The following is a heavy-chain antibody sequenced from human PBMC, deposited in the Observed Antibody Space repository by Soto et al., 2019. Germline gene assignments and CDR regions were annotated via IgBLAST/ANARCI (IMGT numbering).Heavy chain of an antibody. CDR1: GGSFSGYY. CDR2: INHSGST. CDR3: ARRLRYFDWLLGGHFDY. V-gene: IGHV4-34*01. Sequence: LSLTCAVYGGSFSGYYWSWIRQPPGKGLEWIGEINHSGSTNYNPSLKSRVTISVDTSKNQFSLKLSSVTAADTAVYYCARRLRYFDWLLGGHFDYWGQGTLVTVSS. J-gene: IGHJ4*02. D-gene: IGHD3-9*01.